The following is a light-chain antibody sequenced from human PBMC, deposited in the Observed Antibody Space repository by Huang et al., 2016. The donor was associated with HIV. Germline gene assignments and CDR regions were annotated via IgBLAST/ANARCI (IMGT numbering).Light chain of an antibody. CDR2: GAS. CDR3: QQYNNWPPYT. V-gene: IGKV3-15*01. J-gene: IGKJ2*01. CDR1: QLVSSN. Sequence: EIVMTQSPATLSVSPGERATLSCRASQLVSSNLAWYQQKPGQAPRLLIYGASTRATGIPARFSGSGSGTEFTLIVSSLQSEDFAVYYCQQYNNWPPYTFGQGTKLEIK.